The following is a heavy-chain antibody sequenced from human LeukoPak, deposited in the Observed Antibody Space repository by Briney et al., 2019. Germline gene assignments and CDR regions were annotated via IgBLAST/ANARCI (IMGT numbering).Heavy chain of an antibody. V-gene: IGHV4-61*02. CDR3: ARERGSREWLGSYYYYYYGMDV. D-gene: IGHD6-19*01. CDR2: IYTSGST. CDR1: GGSISSGSYY. J-gene: IGHJ6*02. Sequence: PSQTLSLTCTVSGGSISSGSYYWSWIRQPAGRGLEWIARIYTSGSTNYNPSLKSRVTISVDTSKNQFSLKLSSVTAADTAVYYCARERGSREWLGSYYYYYYGMDVWGQGTTVTVSS.